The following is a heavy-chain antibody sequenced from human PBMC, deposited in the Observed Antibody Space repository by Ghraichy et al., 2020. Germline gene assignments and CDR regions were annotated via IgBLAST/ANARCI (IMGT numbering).Heavy chain of an antibody. Sequence: SETLSLTCTVSGGSISSGDYYWSWIRQPPRKGLEWIGYIYYSGSTYYNPSLKSRVTISVDTSKNQFSLKLSSVTAADTAVYYCARDFPQYCSSTSCYYYYGMDVWGQGTTVTVSS. V-gene: IGHV4-30-4*01. CDR3: ARDFPQYCSSTSCYYYYGMDV. CDR1: GGSISSGDYY. J-gene: IGHJ6*02. CDR2: IYYSGST. D-gene: IGHD2-2*01.